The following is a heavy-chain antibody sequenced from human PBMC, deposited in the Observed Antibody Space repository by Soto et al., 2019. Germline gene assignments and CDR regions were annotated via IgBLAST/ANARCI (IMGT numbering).Heavy chain of an antibody. CDR3: AKGSMFRYYDSSGYVPDAFDI. J-gene: IGHJ3*02. D-gene: IGHD3-22*01. Sequence: GGSLRLSCAASGFTFSSYGMHWVRQAPGKGLEWVAVISYDGSNKYYADSVKGRFTISRDNSKNTLYLQMNSLRAEDTAVYYCAKGSMFRYYDSSGYVPDAFDIWGQGTMVTV. CDR1: GFTFSSYG. V-gene: IGHV3-30*18. CDR2: ISYDGSNK.